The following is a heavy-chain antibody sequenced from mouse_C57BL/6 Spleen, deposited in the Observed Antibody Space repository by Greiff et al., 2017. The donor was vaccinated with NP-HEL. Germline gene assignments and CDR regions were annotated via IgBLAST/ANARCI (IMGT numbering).Heavy chain of an antibody. Sequence: EVKVVESGGGLVQPGGSLSLSCAASGFTFTDYYMSWVRQPPGKALEWLGFIRNKANGYTTEYSASVKGRFTISRDNSQSILYLQMNALRAEDSATYYCARYFEDYDYAMDYWGQGTSVTVSS. CDR3: ARYFEDYDYAMDY. CDR2: IRNKANGYTT. D-gene: IGHD2-4*01. J-gene: IGHJ4*01. V-gene: IGHV7-3*01. CDR1: GFTFTDYY.